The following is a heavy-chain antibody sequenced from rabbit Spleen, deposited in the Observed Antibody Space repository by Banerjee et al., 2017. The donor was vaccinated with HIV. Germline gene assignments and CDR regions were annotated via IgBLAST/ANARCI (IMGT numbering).Heavy chain of an antibody. CDR2: IYGGSRGST. CDR1: GFSFSSSYW. V-gene: IGHV1S45*01. CDR3: ARDSSSSFSSYGMDL. Sequence: QEQLEESGGDLVKPGASLTLTCTASGFSFSSSYWICWVRQAPGKGPEWIACIYGGSRGSTYYASWAKGRFTISKASSTTVTLQMTSLTAADTATYFCARDSSSSFSSYGMDLWGPGTLVTVS. D-gene: IGHD1-1*01. J-gene: IGHJ6*01.